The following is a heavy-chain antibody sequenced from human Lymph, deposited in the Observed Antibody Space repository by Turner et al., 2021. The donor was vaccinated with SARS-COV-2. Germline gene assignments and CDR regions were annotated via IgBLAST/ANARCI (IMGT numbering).Heavy chain of an antibody. CDR3: ATLKSNWKILTGRYYFDF. Sequence: QVQLVQSGAEVEKPGASVKVSCKVSGYTLTELSIHWVRQAPGKGLEWMGGFDPEDGEKIYAQKFQGRVTMTEDTSTDTAYMELSSLRSEDTAVYYCATLKSNWKILTGRYYFDFWGQGTLVTVSS. J-gene: IGHJ4*02. V-gene: IGHV1-24*01. D-gene: IGHD1-1*01. CDR2: FDPEDGEK. CDR1: GYTLTELS.